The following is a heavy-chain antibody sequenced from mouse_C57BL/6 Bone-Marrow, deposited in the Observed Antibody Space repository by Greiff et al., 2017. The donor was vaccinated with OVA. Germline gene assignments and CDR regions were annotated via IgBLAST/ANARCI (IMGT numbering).Heavy chain of an antibody. CDR2: INPGSGGT. CDR3: ARLWSYFDY. Sequence: QVQLQQSGVELVRPGTSVKVSCKASGYAFTNYLIEWVKQRPGQGLEWIGVINPGSGGTNYNEKFKGKATLTADKSSSTAYMQLSSLTSEDSAVYFCARLWSYFDYWGQGTTLTVSS. CDR1: GYAFTNYL. J-gene: IGHJ2*01. D-gene: IGHD1-1*02. V-gene: IGHV1-54*01.